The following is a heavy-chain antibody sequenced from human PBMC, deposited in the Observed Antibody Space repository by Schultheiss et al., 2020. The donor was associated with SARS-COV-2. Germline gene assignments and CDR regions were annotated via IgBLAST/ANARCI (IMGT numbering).Heavy chain of an antibody. CDR3: ARDVPDGSSWYLDY. V-gene: IGHV3-7*03. J-gene: IGHJ4*02. CDR2: IKQDGSEK. CDR1: GFTFSSYG. D-gene: IGHD6-13*01. Sequence: GGSLRLSCAASGFTFSSYGMHWVRQAPGKGLEWVAIIKQDGSEKYYVDSVKGRFTISRDNSKNTLYLQMNSLRAEDTAVYYCARDVPDGSSWYLDYWGQGSQVTVAS.